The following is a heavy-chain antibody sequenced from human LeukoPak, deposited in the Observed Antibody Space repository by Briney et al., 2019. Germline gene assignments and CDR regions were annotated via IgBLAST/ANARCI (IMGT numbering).Heavy chain of an antibody. J-gene: IGHJ6*02. CDR3: ARDLAVAGTGAYYYYGMDV. CDR1: GFTFNYFA. CDR2: ISFDGKVS. Sequence: PGGSLRLSCAGSGFTFNYFAIHWVRQAPGKGLEWVAVISFDGKVSYYADSVKGRFTISRDNSKNTLDLQMNSLRVEDTAVYYCARDLAVAGTGAYYYYGMDVWGQGTTVTVSS. D-gene: IGHD6-19*01. V-gene: IGHV3-30*04.